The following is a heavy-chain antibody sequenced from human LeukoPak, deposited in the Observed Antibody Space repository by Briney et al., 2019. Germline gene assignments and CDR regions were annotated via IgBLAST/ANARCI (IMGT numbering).Heavy chain of an antibody. CDR3: ARVDDSSGYYLFDY. CDR2: IIPIFGTA. D-gene: IGHD3-22*01. V-gene: IGHV1-69*05. CDR1: GYTFTSYD. J-gene: IGHJ4*02. Sequence: SVKVSCKASGYTFTSYDINWVRQAPGQGLEWMGGIIPIFGTANYAQKFQGRVTITTDESTSTAYMELSSLRSEDTAVYYCARVDDSSGYYLFDYWGQGTLVTVSS.